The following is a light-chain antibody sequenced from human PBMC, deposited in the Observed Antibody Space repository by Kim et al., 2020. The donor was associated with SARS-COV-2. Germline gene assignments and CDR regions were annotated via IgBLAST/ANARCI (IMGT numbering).Light chain of an antibody. CDR2: DAS. Sequence: CACVGDRVNMTCRASQSITRWLAWYEQKQGKAPKLLIYDASSLKRGVPSVFSGSGSGTEFSLTISSLQPDDFATYYCHQYNSYSHTFRQGTKLEI. V-gene: IGKV1-5*01. CDR1: QSITRW. CDR3: HQYNSYSHT. J-gene: IGKJ2*01.